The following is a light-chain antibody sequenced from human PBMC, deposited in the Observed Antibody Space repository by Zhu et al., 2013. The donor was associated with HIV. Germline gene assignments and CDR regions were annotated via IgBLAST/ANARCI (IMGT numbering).Light chain of an antibody. CDR1: QSVSSNY. CDR2: GAS. J-gene: IGKJ1*01. CDR3: QQYGNSPQT. Sequence: EIVLTQSPGTLSLSPGEGATLSCRASQSVSSNYLAWYQQKPGQAPRLLIYGASGRATGIPDRFSGSGSGTDFTLTISRLEPEDFAVYYCQQYGNSPQTFGQGTKVEIK. V-gene: IGKV3-20*01.